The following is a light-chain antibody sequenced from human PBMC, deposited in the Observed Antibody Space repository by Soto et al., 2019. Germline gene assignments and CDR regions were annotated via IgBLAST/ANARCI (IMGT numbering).Light chain of an antibody. J-gene: IGKJ4*01. V-gene: IGKV2-28*01. CDR2: LGS. CDR3: MQALQAPLT. CDR1: QSLLHSNGYNY. Sequence: DIVMTQSPLSLPVTPGEPASISCRSSQSLLHSNGYNYLDWYLQKPGQSPQLLIYLGSNRASGVPDRFSGSGSGTDFKLKISRVEAEDVGVYYCMQALQAPLTFGGGTKVE.